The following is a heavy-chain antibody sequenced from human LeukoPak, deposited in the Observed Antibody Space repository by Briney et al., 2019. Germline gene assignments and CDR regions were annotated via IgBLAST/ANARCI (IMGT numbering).Heavy chain of an antibody. CDR3: AREQSGTRGWYTVDY. J-gene: IGHJ4*02. CDR2: IRPDGDRT. D-gene: IGHD6-19*01. Sequence: GGSLRLSCAASGFTFSTYAITWVRQGPGKGLEWVSAIRPDGDRTYYANSVRGRFTISRDNSKDTVYLQINGLRVEDTAVYYCAREQSGTRGWYTVDYWGKGSLVTVSS. V-gene: IGHV3-23*01. CDR1: GFTFSTYA.